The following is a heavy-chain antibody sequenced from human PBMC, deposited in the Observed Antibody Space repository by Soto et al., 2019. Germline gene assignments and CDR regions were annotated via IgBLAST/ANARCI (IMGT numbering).Heavy chain of an antibody. J-gene: IGHJ5*02. CDR3: ARYDNYTSGDAWWFDP. CDR2: VYDSGST. D-gene: IGHD2-2*01. Sequence: PSETLSLTCTVSGGSISSYYWSWIRQPPGNGLEYIGYVYDSGSTKYNPSLKSRVTISLDTSKNQFSLKLSSVTGADTAVYYCARYDNYTSGDAWWFDPWGQGSLVTVSS. V-gene: IGHV4-59*08. CDR1: GGSISSYY.